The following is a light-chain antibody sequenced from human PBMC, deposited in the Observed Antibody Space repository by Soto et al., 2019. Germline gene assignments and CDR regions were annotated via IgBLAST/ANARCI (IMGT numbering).Light chain of an antibody. CDR1: QSISTR. J-gene: IGKJ2*01. Sequence: DIQMTQSPSPLSASVGDRVTITCRASQSISTRLAWYQQKPGKAPNLLIYDVSSLESGVPSRFSGGGSVTEYTLASRSLQPDDFATYYCQQYNSYPRTFGQGTNLEI. CDR2: DVS. V-gene: IGKV1-5*01. CDR3: QQYNSYPRT.